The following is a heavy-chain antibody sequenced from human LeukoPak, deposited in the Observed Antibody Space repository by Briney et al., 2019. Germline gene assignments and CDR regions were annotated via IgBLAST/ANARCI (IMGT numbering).Heavy chain of an antibody. Sequence: GGSLRLSCAASGFTFSSYAMHWVRQAPGKGLEWVAVISYDGSNKYYADSVKGRFTISRDNSKNTLYLQMNSLTTEDTAVYYCAHHYGDYRYPGFWGQGTLVTVSS. CDR3: AHHYGDYRYPGF. J-gene: IGHJ4*02. CDR2: ISYDGSNK. CDR1: GFTFSSYA. V-gene: IGHV3-30*04. D-gene: IGHD4-17*01.